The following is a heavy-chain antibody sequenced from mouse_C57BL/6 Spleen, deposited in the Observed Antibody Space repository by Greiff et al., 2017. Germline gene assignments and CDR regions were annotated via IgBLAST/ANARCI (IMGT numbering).Heavy chain of an antibody. Sequence: QVQLQQSGAELVKPGASVKISCKASGYAFSSYWMNWVKQRPGKGLEWIGQIYPGDGDTNYNGKFKGKATLTADKSSSTAYMQISSLTSEDAAVYFCARWGEYWGGDYWGQGTTLTVSS. CDR3: ARWGEYWGGDY. V-gene: IGHV1-80*01. J-gene: IGHJ2*01. D-gene: IGHD4-1*01. CDR2: IYPGDGDT. CDR1: GYAFSSYW.